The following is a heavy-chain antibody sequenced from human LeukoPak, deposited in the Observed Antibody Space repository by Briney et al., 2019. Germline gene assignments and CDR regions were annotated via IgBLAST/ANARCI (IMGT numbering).Heavy chain of an antibody. CDR1: GFTFSSYA. Sequence: EGSLRLSCAASGFTFSSYAMHWVRQAPGKGLEWVAVISYDGSNKYYADSVKGRFTISRDNSKNTLYLQMNSLRAEDTAVYYCARAIQYYYDSSGLRTDAFDIWGQGTMVTVSS. D-gene: IGHD3-22*01. J-gene: IGHJ3*02. CDR2: ISYDGSNK. V-gene: IGHV3-30*04. CDR3: ARAIQYYYDSSGLRTDAFDI.